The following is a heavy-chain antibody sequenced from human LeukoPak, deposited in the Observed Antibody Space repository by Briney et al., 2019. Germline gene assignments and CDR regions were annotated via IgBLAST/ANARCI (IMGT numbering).Heavy chain of an antibody. J-gene: IGHJ4*02. CDR2: ISSSGSTI. Sequence: GGSLRLSCAASGFTFSSYEMNWVRQAPGKGLEWVSYISSSGSTIYYADPVKGRFTISRDNAKTSLYLQMNSLRAEDTAVYYCARDLSGVAGYTYGRGIDYWGQGTLVTVSS. CDR1: GFTFSSYE. V-gene: IGHV3-48*03. D-gene: IGHD5-18*01. CDR3: ARDLSGVAGYTYGRGIDY.